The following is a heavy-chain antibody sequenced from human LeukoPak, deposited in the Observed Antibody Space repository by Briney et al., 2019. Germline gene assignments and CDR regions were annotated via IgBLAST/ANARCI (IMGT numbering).Heavy chain of an antibody. Sequence: ASVKVSCKASGYTFTSYYMHWVRQAPGQGLEWMGIINPSGGSTSYAQKFQGRVTMTRDMSTSTVYMELSSLGSEDTAVYYCARENYYDSSGYRGYYFDYWGQGTLVTVSS. D-gene: IGHD3-22*01. CDR1: GYTFTSYY. J-gene: IGHJ4*02. CDR3: ARENYYDSSGYRGYYFDY. CDR2: INPSGGST. V-gene: IGHV1-46*01.